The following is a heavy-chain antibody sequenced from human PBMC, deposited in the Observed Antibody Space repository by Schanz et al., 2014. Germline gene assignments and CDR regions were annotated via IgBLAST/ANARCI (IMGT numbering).Heavy chain of an antibody. D-gene: IGHD3-10*01. CDR2: IIPILGIA. CDR1: GYTFVSYS. Sequence: QVQLVQSGAEVKKPGASVKVSCKASGYTFVSYSMHWVRQAPGQGLEWMGRIIPILGIANYAQKFQGRVSITADTSTNTAYMELSSLTSEDTAVHYCARGRGFYDYWGQGTLVTVSS. CDR3: ARGRGFYDY. V-gene: IGHV1-69*09. J-gene: IGHJ4*02.